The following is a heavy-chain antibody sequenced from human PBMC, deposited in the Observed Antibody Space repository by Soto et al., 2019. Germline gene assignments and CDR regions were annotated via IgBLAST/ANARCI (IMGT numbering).Heavy chain of an antibody. J-gene: IGHJ4*02. CDR1: GFTFWHYA. D-gene: IGHD1-7*01. CDR2: ISYDGSNR. V-gene: IGHV3-30-3*01. CDR3: ARENYGHFYLAY. Sequence: GGSPRLSCAASGFTFWHYAMHWFRHAPGKGLEWVARISYDGSNRYCAGSVEGRITISRDNSKNTLYLEMNNLRAEDTAVYYCARENYGHFYLAYWAQATLVTVSS.